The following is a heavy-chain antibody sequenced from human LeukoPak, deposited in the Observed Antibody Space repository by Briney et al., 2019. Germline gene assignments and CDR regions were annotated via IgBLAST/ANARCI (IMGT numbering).Heavy chain of an antibody. CDR2: ISGSGGST. CDR1: GFTFSSYA. J-gene: IGHJ3*02. V-gene: IGHV3-23*01. CDR3: ARDSVVVAHAFDI. D-gene: IGHD2-15*01. Sequence: PGGSLRLSCAASGFTFSSYAMSWVRQAPGKGLEWVSAISGSGGSTYYADSVKGRFTISRDNAKNSLYLQMNSLRAEDTAVYYCARDSVVVAHAFDIWGQGTMVTVSS.